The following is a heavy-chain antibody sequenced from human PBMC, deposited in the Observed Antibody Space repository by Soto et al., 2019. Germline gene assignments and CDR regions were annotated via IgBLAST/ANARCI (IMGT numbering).Heavy chain of an antibody. Sequence: EVQLVESGGGLAQPGGSLRLSCAASGFSFNTYSMDWVRQAPGKGLEWVSYISAASNNIYYADSVKGRFTISRDNAQYSLSLQMNNLRAEDTAIYYCARVGTLVRGVTYYMDVWGKGTTATVSS. CDR2: ISAASNNI. CDR3: ARVGTLVRGVTYYMDV. CDR1: GFSFNTYS. V-gene: IGHV3-48*01. D-gene: IGHD3-10*01. J-gene: IGHJ6*03.